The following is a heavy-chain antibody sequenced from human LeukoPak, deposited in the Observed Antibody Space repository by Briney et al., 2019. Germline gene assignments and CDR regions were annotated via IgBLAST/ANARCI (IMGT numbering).Heavy chain of an antibody. D-gene: IGHD3-22*01. Sequence: GGSLRLSCAASGFSFSAYNINWVRQAPGKGLEWVSCISPSGDHRYYADSVRGRFTISRDNATNSVYLQMNSLRAEDTAVYYCARDAAYFDSSGYYPDPLDYWGQGTLVSVSS. V-gene: IGHV3-21*01. CDR1: GFSFSAYN. J-gene: IGHJ4*02. CDR2: ISPSGDHR. CDR3: ARDAAYFDSSGYYPDPLDY.